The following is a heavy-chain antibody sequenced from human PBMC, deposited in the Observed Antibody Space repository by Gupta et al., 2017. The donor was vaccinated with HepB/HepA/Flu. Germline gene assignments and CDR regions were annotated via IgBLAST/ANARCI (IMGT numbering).Heavy chain of an antibody. Sequence: QLQLQESGPGLVKSSETLSLTCTVSGGSIRSSGYHWGWIRQSPGKGLEWIGGIFFDGAAYYNPSLRGRVTISVDLSKNQFSLKMNSVTAADTAVYYCARPETCWGQGTLVTVSS. CDR2: IFFDGAA. J-gene: IGHJ4*02. CDR1: GGSIRSSGYH. D-gene: IGHD5-24*01. CDR3: ARPETC. V-gene: IGHV4-39*01.